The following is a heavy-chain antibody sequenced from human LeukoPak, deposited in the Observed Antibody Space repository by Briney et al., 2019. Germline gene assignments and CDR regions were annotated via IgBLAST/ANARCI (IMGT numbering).Heavy chain of an antibody. CDR2: INPGSGNT. J-gene: IGHJ6*02. V-gene: IGHV1-46*01. CDR1: GYTFTSNY. CDR3: ARREGRRVGELLFDYGMDV. D-gene: IGHD3-10*01. Sequence: ASVKVSCKASGYTFTSNYVHWVRQAPGQGLEWMGIINPGSGNTDYARKFQGRVTMTSDTSTSTVYMELRSLRSEDTAMYYCARREGRRVGELLFDYGMDVWGQGTTVTVSS.